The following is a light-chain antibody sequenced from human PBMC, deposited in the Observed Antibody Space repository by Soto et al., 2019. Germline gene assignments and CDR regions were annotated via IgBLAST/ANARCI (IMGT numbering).Light chain of an antibody. CDR2: EVS. CDR1: SSDVGGYNY. CDR3: SSYAGSNNQV. J-gene: IGLJ1*01. Sequence: QSALTQPPSASGSPGQSVTISCTGTSSDVGGYNYVSWYQQHPGRAPKLMIYEVSKRPSGVPDRFSGSKSGNTASLTVSGLLTEYEADYYCSSYAGSNNQVFGTGTKLTVL. V-gene: IGLV2-8*01.